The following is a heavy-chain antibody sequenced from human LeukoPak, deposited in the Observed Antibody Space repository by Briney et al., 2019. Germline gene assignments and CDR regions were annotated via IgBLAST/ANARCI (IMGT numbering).Heavy chain of an antibody. CDR3: AKGMRQFDY. J-gene: IGHJ4*02. CDR2: ISGNGGST. CDR1: GFTFSNYV. V-gene: IGHV3-23*01. Sequence: GGSLRLSCVASGFTFSNYVMSWVRQAPGKGLEWVSGISGNGGSTYNADSVKGRFTISRDNSKNTLYLQMNSLRAEDTAVYYCAKGMRQFDYWGQGTLVTVSS.